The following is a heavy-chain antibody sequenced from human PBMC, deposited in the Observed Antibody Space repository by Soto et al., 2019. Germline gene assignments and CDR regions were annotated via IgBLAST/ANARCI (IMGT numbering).Heavy chain of an antibody. CDR3: ARVALPEMGGFYYYYYGMDV. CDR1: GGTFSSYA. V-gene: IGHV1-69*13. Sequence: SVKVSCKASGGTFSSYAISWVRQAPGQGLEWMGGIIPIFGTANYAQKFQGRVTITADESTSTAYMELSSLRSEDTAVYYCARVALPEMGGFYYYYYGMDVWGQGTTVTAP. J-gene: IGHJ6*02. CDR2: IIPIFGTA. D-gene: IGHD2-2*01.